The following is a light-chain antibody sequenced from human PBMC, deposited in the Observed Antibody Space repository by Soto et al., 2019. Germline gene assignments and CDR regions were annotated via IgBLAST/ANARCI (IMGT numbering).Light chain of an antibody. V-gene: IGKV2-30*01. J-gene: IGKJ1*01. CDR1: QSLVYSDGSTY. Sequence: DVDMTQSPLSLPVTLGQPASISCRSSQSLVYSDGSTYLTWFQQRPGQSQRRLISEVSNRESGVQDRFSARGSGTDFTLNSSRVEAADVGVYYCMQGTHWPWTFGHGTKVEIK. CDR3: MQGTHWPWT. CDR2: EVS.